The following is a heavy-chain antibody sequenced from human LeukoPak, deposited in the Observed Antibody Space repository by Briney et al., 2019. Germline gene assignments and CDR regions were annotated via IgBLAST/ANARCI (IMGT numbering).Heavy chain of an antibody. V-gene: IGHV1-18*01. CDR2: ISASNGTP. CDR1: GYTFTSYG. Sequence: ASVKVSCKASGYTFTSYGISWVRQAPGQGLEWMGWISASNGTPTYAQKLQGRVTMTTDTSTSTAYMELRSLRSDDTAVYYCARSPPYYYDSSGYYLQIYYYYGMDVWGQGTTVTVSS. CDR3: ARSPPYYYDSSGYYLQIYYYYGMDV. D-gene: IGHD3-22*01. J-gene: IGHJ6*02.